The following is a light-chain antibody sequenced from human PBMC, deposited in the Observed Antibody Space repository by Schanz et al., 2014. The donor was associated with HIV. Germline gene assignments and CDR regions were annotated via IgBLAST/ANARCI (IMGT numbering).Light chain of an antibody. V-gene: IGLV2-14*01. Sequence: QSVLTQPPSASGSPGQSVTISCTGTSSDVGGYNYVSWYQQHPGKAPKVMIYEVSKRPSGVSNRFSGSKSGSTASLTISGLQAEDEADYYCTSYTSSTWVFGGGTKLTVL. CDR3: TSYTSSTWV. CDR2: EVS. CDR1: SSDVGGYNY. J-gene: IGLJ3*02.